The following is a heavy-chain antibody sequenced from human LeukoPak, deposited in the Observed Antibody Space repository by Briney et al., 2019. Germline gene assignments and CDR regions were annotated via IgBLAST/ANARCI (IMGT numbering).Heavy chain of an antibody. Sequence: ASVTVSCKASGYTFTGYYMHWVRQAPGQGLEWMGWINPNSGGTNYAQKFQGRVTMTRDTSISTAYMELSRLRSDDTAVYYCARERDLGYCSGGSCYPSAFDIWGQGTMVTVSS. J-gene: IGHJ3*02. V-gene: IGHV1-2*02. CDR2: INPNSGGT. CDR3: ARERDLGYCSGGSCYPSAFDI. D-gene: IGHD2-15*01. CDR1: GYTFTGYY.